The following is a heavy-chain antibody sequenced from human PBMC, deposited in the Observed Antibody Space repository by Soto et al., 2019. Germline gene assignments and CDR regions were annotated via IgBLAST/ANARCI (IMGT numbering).Heavy chain of an antibody. D-gene: IGHD3-10*01. V-gene: IGHV3-9*01. Sequence: EVQLVESGGGLVQPGRSLRLSCAASGFIFDDYAMHWVRQAPGKGLEWVSGISWNGGTMGYADSVKGRFTISRDNAKNSLYGHMNSFRPGGTALYYCARGRSYASGLGRNWFDPWGQGTLVTVSS. J-gene: IGHJ5*02. CDR3: ARGRSYASGLGRNWFDP. CDR2: ISWNGGTM. CDR1: GFIFDDYA.